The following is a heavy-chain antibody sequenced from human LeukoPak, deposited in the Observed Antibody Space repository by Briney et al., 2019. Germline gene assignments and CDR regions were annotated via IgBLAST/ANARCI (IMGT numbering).Heavy chain of an antibody. Sequence: GRSLRLSCVASGFTLSSYWMTWVRPAPGRGVEWVADIKTDGSQIYYVDSVKGRFTISRDNHKNSLYLQMNSLRAEDTAVYYCARDLNWETYWGQGTLVSVSS. V-gene: IGHV3-7*01. CDR3: ARDLNWETY. CDR1: GFTLSSYW. D-gene: IGHD7-27*01. CDR2: IKTDGSQI. J-gene: IGHJ4*02.